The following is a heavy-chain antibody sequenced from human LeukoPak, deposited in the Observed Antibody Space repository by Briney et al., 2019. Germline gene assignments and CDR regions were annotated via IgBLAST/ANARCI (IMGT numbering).Heavy chain of an antibody. V-gene: IGHV3-74*01. CDR1: GFTFSSYW. CDR3: ARGPGYSGYDWVDYFDY. J-gene: IGHJ4*02. CDR2: INSDGSST. D-gene: IGHD5-12*01. Sequence: GGSLRLSCAASGFTFSSYWMHWVRQAPGKGLVCVSRINSDGSSTSYADSVKGRFTISRDNAKNTLYLQMNSLRAEDTAVYYCARGPGYSGYDWVDYFDYWGQGTLVTVSS.